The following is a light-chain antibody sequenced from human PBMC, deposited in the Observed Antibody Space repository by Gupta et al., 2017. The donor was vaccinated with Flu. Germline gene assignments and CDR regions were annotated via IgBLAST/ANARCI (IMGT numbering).Light chain of an antibody. Sequence: DIQMTQSPSSLSASVGDRVTITCQASQDISNYLNWYQQKPGKAPKLLIYDASNLETGVPSRFSGSGSGTDFTVTISSLQPEVIATYYCQQYDNLPYSFGQGTKLEIK. CDR3: QQYDNLPYS. V-gene: IGKV1-33*01. CDR1: QDISNY. CDR2: DAS. J-gene: IGKJ2*03.